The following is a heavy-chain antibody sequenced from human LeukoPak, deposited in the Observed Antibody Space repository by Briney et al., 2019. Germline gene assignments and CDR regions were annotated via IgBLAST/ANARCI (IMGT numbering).Heavy chain of an antibody. D-gene: IGHD4-11*01. CDR2: IYSGGST. Sequence: PGGSLRLSCAASGFTVSSNYMSSVRQAPGKGLEWVSVIYSGGSTYYADSVKGRFTISRDNSKNTLYLQMNSLRAEDTAVYYCARGDSNYGTYYFDYWGQGTLVTVSS. V-gene: IGHV3-53*01. CDR1: GFTVSSNY. CDR3: ARGDSNYGTYYFDY. J-gene: IGHJ4*02.